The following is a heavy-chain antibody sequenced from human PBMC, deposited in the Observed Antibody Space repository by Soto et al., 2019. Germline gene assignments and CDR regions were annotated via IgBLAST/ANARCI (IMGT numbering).Heavy chain of an antibody. D-gene: IGHD2-15*01. CDR2: IYYSGDT. J-gene: IGHJ6*02. Sequence: LSLTCTVSGGSISSDSFYWAWIRQPPGKGLEWIGIIYYSGDTYYNPSLAGRLTMSVDTSNQFSLTLRSVTAADTALYYCARNQPQRYCSGGTCRPAYGMDVWGQGTTVTVS. CDR1: GGSISSDSFY. V-gene: IGHV4-39*01. CDR3: ARNQPQRYCSGGTCRPAYGMDV.